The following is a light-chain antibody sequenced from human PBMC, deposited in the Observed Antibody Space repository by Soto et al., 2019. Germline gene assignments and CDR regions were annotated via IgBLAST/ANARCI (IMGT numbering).Light chain of an antibody. CDR2: DAS. J-gene: IGKJ5*01. CDR3: QQRNVWPPVT. Sequence: EIVLTQSPATLSLYPGERAALSCRASQSVSTYLAWYQQKPGQAPRLFIYDASNRATGIPARFSGSGSGTDFTLTISSLEPEDSAVYYCQQRNVWPPVTFGQGTRLAI. CDR1: QSVSTY. V-gene: IGKV3-11*01.